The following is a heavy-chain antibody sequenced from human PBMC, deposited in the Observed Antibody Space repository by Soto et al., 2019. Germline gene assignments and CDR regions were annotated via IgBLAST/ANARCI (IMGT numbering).Heavy chain of an antibody. J-gene: IGHJ6*02. CDR2: ISFDGSNK. Sequence: QMQLVESGGGAVQPGRSLRLSCAASGFTFSYYPMHWVRQAPGKGLEWVAVISFDGSNKYYADSVTGRFTISRDNSKNTLYLQMSSLRGEDTAVYYCARVPVDMVAILYIYPLDGREPLSDVDVWGQVTTVTVSS. V-gene: IGHV3-30*04. CDR1: GFTFSYYP. D-gene: IGHD5-12*01. CDR3: ARVPVDMVAILYIYPLDGREPLSDVDV.